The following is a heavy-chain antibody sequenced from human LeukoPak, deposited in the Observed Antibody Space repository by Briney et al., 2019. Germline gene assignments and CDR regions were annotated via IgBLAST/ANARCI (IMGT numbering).Heavy chain of an antibody. CDR3: AGADIPLPPDY. J-gene: IGHJ4*02. V-gene: IGHV4-59*01. Sequence: SSETLSLTCSVSGSYINNYYWSWIRQPPGKGLEWIGYIYYSGSTNYNPSLKSRVTISVDTSKNQFSLKLSSVSAADTAVYYCAGADIPLPPDYWGQGTLVTVSS. CDR1: GSYINNYY. D-gene: IGHD2-15*01. CDR2: IYYSGST.